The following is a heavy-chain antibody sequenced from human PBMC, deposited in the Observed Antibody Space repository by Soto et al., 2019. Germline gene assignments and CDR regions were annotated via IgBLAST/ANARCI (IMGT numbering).Heavy chain of an antibody. Sequence: GGPLRLSCTTSGFTFDDYAMIWVRQAPGKGLEWVGLIKSKAYGGTTEYAASVKGRFTISRDGSKSIAYLQMNSLKTDDTAVYYCAISQDRGGRTTFIYWGQGTQVTVSS. CDR3: AISQDRGGRTTFIY. D-gene: IGHD3-16*01. V-gene: IGHV3-49*04. CDR2: IKSKAYGGTT. J-gene: IGHJ4*02. CDR1: GFTFDDYA.